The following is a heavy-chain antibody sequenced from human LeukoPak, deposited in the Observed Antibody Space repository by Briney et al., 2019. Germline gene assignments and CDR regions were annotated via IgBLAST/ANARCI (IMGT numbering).Heavy chain of an antibody. Sequence: GGSLRLSCAASGFTVSSNYMSWVRQAPGKGLEWVSVIYSGGSTYYADSVKGRFTISRDNSTNTLYLQMNSLRAEDTAVYYCARGHTEDYDFWSGAPPEYYYYMDVWGKGTTVTVSS. CDR3: ARGHTEDYDFWSGAPPEYYYYMDV. CDR2: IYSGGST. D-gene: IGHD3-3*01. V-gene: IGHV3-53*01. CDR1: GFTVSSNY. J-gene: IGHJ6*03.